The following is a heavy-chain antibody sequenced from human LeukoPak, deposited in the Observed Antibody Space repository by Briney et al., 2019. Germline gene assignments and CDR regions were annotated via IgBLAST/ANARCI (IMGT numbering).Heavy chain of an antibody. J-gene: IGHJ6*03. CDR3: AHSIRQQIVVVTNYYYYYMDV. V-gene: IGHV2-5*01. Sequence: ESGPTLVNPTQTLTLTCTFSGFSLSTSGVGVGWIRQPPGKALEWLALIYWNDDKRYSPSLKSRLTITKDTSKNQVVLTMTNMDPVDTATYYCAHSIRQQIVVVTNYYYYYMDVWGKGTTVTISS. CDR1: GFSLSTSGVG. CDR2: IYWNDDK. D-gene: IGHD3-22*01.